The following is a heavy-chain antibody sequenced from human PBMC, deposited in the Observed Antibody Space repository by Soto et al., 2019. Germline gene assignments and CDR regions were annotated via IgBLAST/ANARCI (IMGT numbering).Heavy chain of an antibody. V-gene: IGHV4-59*08. CDR1: GGSISSYY. CDR3: ARIRSDMWYGDLPAYYFDY. Sequence: SETLSLTCTVSGGSISSYYWSWIRQPPGKGLERIGYIYYSGSTNYNPSLKSRVTISVDTSKNQFSLKLSSVTAADTAVYYCARIRSDMWYGDLPAYYFDYWGQGTLVTVSS. CDR2: IYYSGST. D-gene: IGHD4-17*01. J-gene: IGHJ4*02.